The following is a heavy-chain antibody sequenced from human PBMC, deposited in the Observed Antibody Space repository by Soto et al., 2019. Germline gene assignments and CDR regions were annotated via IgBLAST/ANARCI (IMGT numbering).Heavy chain of an antibody. CDR3: ARQRTSVVTQAYFDV. CDR2: IYYRGGS. CDR1: RDSSSGRSNY. V-gene: IGHV4-39*01. Sequence: SVTLSLTCTVARDSSSGRSNYCGWIRQTPAKGLEWIGRIYYRGGSSNTPSLRSRVSMCIDTSKAQCSVKLKSVTAAETTLYFCARQRTSVVTQAYFDVWGPGSLVTVSS. J-gene: IGHJ4*02.